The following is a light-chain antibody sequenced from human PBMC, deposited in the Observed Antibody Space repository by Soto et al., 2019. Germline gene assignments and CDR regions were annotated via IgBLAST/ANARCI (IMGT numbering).Light chain of an antibody. V-gene: IGKV3-20*01. J-gene: IGKJ3*01. CDR3: QQDGSSPPIP. CDR1: QSVSSSY. CDR2: GAS. Sequence: EIVLTQSPGTLSLSPGERATLSCRASQSVSSSYLAWYQQKPGQAPRLLIYGASSRATGIPDRFSGSGSGTDFTLTISRLEPEDFAVYYCQQDGSSPPIPFGPGTKVDIK.